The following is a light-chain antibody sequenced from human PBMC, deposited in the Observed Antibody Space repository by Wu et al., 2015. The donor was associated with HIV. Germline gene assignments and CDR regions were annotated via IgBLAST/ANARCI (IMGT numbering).Light chain of an antibody. Sequence: IVMTQSPATLSVSPGGTATLSCRASQTIATNLAWYQCKPGQAPRLLFYGASTRAPGIPGRFSGSGSGTEFTLTINNMQSEDFALYYCQQYNDWPPRYTFGQGTKVEIK. CDR3: QQYNDWPPRYT. J-gene: IGKJ1*01. CDR2: GAS. V-gene: IGKV3-15*01. CDR1: QTIATN.